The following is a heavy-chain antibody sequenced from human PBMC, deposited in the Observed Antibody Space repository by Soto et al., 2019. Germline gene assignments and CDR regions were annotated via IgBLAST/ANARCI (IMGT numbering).Heavy chain of an antibody. V-gene: IGHV3-23*01. Sequence: PGGSLRLSCAASGFTFSSYAMTWVRQAPGKGLEWVSGISGSGSNTYYRDSVKGRFTISRDSSKNTLYLQMNSLRAEDTAVYYCAKELGRLGYCTNGVCYGSGYFDYWGQGTLVTVSS. J-gene: IGHJ4*02. CDR2: ISGSGSNT. CDR1: GFTFSSYA. D-gene: IGHD2-8*01. CDR3: AKELGRLGYCTNGVCYGSGYFDY.